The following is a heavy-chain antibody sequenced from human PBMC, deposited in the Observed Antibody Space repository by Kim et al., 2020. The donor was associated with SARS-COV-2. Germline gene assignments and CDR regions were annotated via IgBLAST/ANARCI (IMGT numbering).Heavy chain of an antibody. CDR3: ARDTPESAVAASFDC. CDR2: IRRDSRTI. D-gene: IGHD6-19*01. Sequence: GGSLRLSCTASGFTLSGYSMNWVRQAPGKGLEWISYIRRDSRTIYYADSVRGRFTISRDNDNNSLYLQMNSLRDEDSAVYYCARDTPESAVAASFDCWG. CDR1: GFTLSGYS. J-gene: IGHJ4*01. V-gene: IGHV3-48*02.